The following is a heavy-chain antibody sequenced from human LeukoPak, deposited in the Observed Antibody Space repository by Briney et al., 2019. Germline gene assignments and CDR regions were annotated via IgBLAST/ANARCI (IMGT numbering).Heavy chain of an antibody. CDR3: ASHVVTTWGDYSDY. V-gene: IGHV4-59*08. CDR1: GGSIISYY. CDR2: IYYSGST. Sequence: PSETLSLTCTVSGGSIISYYGSWIRQPPGRGLEWIGYIYYSGSTNYNPSLKSRVTISVDTSKNHFSLNLSSVTAADTAVYYCASHVVTTWGDYSDYWGQGTLVTVSS. D-gene: IGHD4-23*01. J-gene: IGHJ4*02.